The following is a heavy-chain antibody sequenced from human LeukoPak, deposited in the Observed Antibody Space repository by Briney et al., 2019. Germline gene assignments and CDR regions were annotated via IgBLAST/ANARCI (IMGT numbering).Heavy chain of an antibody. J-gene: IGHJ4*02. CDR2: IYHNGNT. CDR1: RGSMSGYY. D-gene: IGHD3-16*01. V-gene: IGHV4-59*01. CDR3: ARDGALAY. Sequence: SETLSLTCTVSRGSMSGYYWSWIRQPPGKGLEWIGHIYHNGNTNYNPSLKSRVTISIDTSKSQFSLRLNSLTAADTAVYYCARDGALAYWGRGTLVTVSS.